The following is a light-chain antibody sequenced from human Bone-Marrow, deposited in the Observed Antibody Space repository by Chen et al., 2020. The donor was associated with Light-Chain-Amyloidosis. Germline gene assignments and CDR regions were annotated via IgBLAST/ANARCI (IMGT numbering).Light chain of an antibody. CDR3: CSYGGSFRLM. V-gene: IGLV2-23*02. CDR2: GFN. CDR1: YSDVGSHNF. Sequence: QSALTQPASVSGSPGQSVTIACTGSYSDVGSHNFVSWYQLHPGRAPKLILYGFNKRPTGVSERFSGSKPDNTATLTISGLVGEDATDYYCCSYGGSFRLMFGGRTRLTVL. J-gene: IGLJ3*02.